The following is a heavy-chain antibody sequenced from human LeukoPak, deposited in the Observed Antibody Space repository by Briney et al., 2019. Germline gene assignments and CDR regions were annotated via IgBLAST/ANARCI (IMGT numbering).Heavy chain of an antibody. CDR2: IWYDGSNK. V-gene: IGHV3-33*01. D-gene: IGHD2-21*01. J-gene: IGHJ6*04. CDR3: ARELLGMDV. CDR1: GFTFSSYG. Sequence: PGRSLRLSCAASGFTFSSYGMHWVRQAPGKGLEWVAVIWYDGSNKYYADSVKGRFTISRDNSKNTLYLQMNSLRAEDTAVYYCARELLGMDVWGNGTTVTVSS.